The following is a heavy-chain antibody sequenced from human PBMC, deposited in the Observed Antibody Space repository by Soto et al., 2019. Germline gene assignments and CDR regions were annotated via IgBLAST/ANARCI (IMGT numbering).Heavy chain of an antibody. D-gene: IGHD1-1*01. J-gene: IGHJ6*02. CDR2: IYPGDSDT. Sequence: GASLKISCKGSGYSFTSYWIGWVRQMPGKGLEWMGIIYPGDSDTRYSPSFQGQVTISADKSISTDYLQWSSLKASDTAMYYCARQATTDYYYYGMDVWGQGTTVTVSS. CDR1: GYSFTSYW. CDR3: ARQATTDYYYYGMDV. V-gene: IGHV5-51*01.